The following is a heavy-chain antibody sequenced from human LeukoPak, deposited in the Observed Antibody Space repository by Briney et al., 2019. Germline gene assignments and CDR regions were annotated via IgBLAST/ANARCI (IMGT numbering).Heavy chain of an antibody. J-gene: IGHJ3*02. CDR2: ISSSGSTI. V-gene: IGHV3-48*03. D-gene: IGHD6-19*01. CDR1: GFTFSSYE. Sequence: GGSLRLSCAASGFTFSSYEMNWVRQAPGKGLEWVSYISSSGSTIYYADSVEGRFTISRDNAKNTLYLQMNSLRAEDTAVYYCTRVANGWRTDAFDIWGRGTMVTVSS. CDR3: TRVANGWRTDAFDI.